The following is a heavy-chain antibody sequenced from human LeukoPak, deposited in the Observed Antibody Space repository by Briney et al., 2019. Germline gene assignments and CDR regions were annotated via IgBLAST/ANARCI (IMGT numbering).Heavy chain of an antibody. CDR1: GYTFTGYY. CDR3: ARVGATVNPRIGAFDI. CDR2: INPNSGGT. J-gene: IGHJ3*02. D-gene: IGHD4-11*01. Sequence: ASVKVSCKASGYTFTGYYMHWVRQAPGQGLEWMGWINPNSGGTNYAQKFQGRVTMTRDTSISTAYMELSSLRSEDTAVYYCARVGATVNPRIGAFDIWGQGTMVTVSS. V-gene: IGHV1-2*02.